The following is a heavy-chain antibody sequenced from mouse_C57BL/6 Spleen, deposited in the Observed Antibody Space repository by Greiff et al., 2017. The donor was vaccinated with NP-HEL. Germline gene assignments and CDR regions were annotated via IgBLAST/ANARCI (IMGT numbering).Heavy chain of an antibody. CDR1: GYTFTSYW. J-gene: IGHJ2*01. V-gene: IGHV1-69*01. Sequence: VKLQQPGAELVMPGASVKLSCKASGYTFTSYWMHWVKQRPGQGLEWIGEIDPSDSYTNYNQKFKGKSTLTVDKSSSTAYMQLSSLTSEDSAVYYCARSRTTVVPYYFDYWGQGTTLTVSS. CDR2: IDPSDSYT. D-gene: IGHD1-1*01. CDR3: ARSRTTVVPYYFDY.